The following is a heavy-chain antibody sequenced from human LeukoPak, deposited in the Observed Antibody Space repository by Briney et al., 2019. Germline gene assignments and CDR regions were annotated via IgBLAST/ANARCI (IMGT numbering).Heavy chain of an antibody. CDR3: TGNYYGSGSYADFDY. CDR1: GFTFSGSA. V-gene: IGHV3-73*01. D-gene: IGHD3-10*01. Sequence: PGGSLRLSCAASGFTFSGSALHWVRQASGKGLEWVCRIRSTASGYATAYAASVKGRFTISRDDSKNTAYLQMDSLKTEDTAVYYCTGNYYGSGSYADFDYWGQGTRVTVS. CDR2: IRSTASGYAT. J-gene: IGHJ4*02.